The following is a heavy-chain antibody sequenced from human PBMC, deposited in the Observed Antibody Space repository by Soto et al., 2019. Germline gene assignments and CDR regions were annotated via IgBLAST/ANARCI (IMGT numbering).Heavy chain of an antibody. J-gene: IGHJ4*02. Sequence: EVQLVESRGGLVQFGGSLRLSCAASGFTFSSYWMHWVRQVPGKGLVWVSRIKGDGTNTGYADSVKGRFTISRDNVKNTLYLQMNSLRAEDTAVYYCARGLSGYYGFDYWGQGTLVTVSS. D-gene: IGHD5-12*01. CDR2: IKGDGTNT. CDR3: ARGLSGYYGFDY. V-gene: IGHV3-74*01. CDR1: GFTFSSYW.